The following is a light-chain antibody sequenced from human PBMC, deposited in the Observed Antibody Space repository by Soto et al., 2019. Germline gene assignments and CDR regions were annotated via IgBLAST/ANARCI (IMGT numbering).Light chain of an antibody. CDR2: DVS. CDR1: SSDVGAYDF. CDR3: SSYAGSSTHV. V-gene: IGLV2-14*03. Sequence: QSALTQPASVSASPGQSITISCTGTSSDVGAYDFVSWYQQHPGEVPKLMIFDVSSRPSGVSDRFSGSKSGNTASLTISGLQAEDEGDYYCSSYAGSSTHVFGRGTKLTVL. J-gene: IGLJ1*01.